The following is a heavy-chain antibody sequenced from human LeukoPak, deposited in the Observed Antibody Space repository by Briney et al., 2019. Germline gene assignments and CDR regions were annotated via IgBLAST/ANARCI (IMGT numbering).Heavy chain of an antibody. D-gene: IGHD6-19*01. CDR2: INPNSGGT. J-gene: IGHJ4*02. Sequence: ASVKVSCKSSGYTFTGYYMHWVRPAPGQGLEWMGWINPNSGGTNYAQKFQGRVTMTRDTSISTAYMELSRLRSDDTAVYYCARTAVADTFDYWGQGTLVTVSS. CDR1: GYTFTGYY. CDR3: ARTAVADTFDY. V-gene: IGHV1-2*02.